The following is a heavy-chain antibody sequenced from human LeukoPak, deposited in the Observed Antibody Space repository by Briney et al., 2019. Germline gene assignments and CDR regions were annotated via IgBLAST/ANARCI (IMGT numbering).Heavy chain of an antibody. J-gene: IGHJ4*02. D-gene: IGHD2-2*01. CDR3: ARDGCSSTSCPGY. CDR1: GFTFSSYS. Sequence: PGGSLRLSCAASGFTFSSYSMNWVRQAPGKGLEWVSYISSSSSTIYYADSVKGRFTISRDNAKKSLYLQVNSLRAEDTAVYYCARDGCSSTSCPGYWGQGTLVTVSS. CDR2: ISSSSSTI. V-gene: IGHV3-48*01.